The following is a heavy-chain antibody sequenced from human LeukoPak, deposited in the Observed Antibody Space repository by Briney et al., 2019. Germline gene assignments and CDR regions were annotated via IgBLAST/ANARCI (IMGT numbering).Heavy chain of an antibody. J-gene: IGHJ6*03. V-gene: IGHV1-69*06. CDR2: IIPISGTA. D-gene: IGHD3-10*01. Sequence: VASVKVSCKASGGTFSSYAISWVRQAPGQGLEWMGGIIPISGTANYAQKFQGRVTITADKSTRTAYMELSSLRSDDTAVYYCARDGRWFNYYYYMDVWGKGTTVTVSS. CDR1: GGTFSSYA. CDR3: ARDGRWFNYYYYMDV.